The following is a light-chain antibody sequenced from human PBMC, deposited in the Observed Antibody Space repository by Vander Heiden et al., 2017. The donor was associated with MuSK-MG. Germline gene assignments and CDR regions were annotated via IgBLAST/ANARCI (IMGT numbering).Light chain of an antibody. CDR1: SSNIGINY. CDR3: AAWDDSLSAVV. Sequence: QSVLTQPPSASGTPGQRVTLSCSGSSSNIGINYVYWYQQLPGTAPKLLIYSNNQRPSGVPDRFSGSKSGTSASLAISGLRSEDEADYYCAAWDDSLSAVVFGGGTKLTVL. CDR2: SNN. V-gene: IGLV1-47*02. J-gene: IGLJ2*01.